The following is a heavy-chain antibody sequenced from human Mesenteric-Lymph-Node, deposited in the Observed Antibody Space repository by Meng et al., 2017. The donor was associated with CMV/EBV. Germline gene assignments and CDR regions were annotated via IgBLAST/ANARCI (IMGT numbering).Heavy chain of an antibody. CDR3: TGDSVSNPNLDY. J-gene: IGHJ4*02. V-gene: IGHV3-66*01. CDR2: IYRGDNT. Sequence: VHLVGSGGGLVRPGGSLRLSCAASGFNVRDKYMSWVRQAPGKGLEWVCIIYRGDNTYYIDSVKDRFTVSRDNSKNTMYLQMNSLRVEDTAVYYCTGDSVSNPNLDYWGQGTLVTVSS. CDR1: GFNVRDKY. D-gene: IGHD3-10*01.